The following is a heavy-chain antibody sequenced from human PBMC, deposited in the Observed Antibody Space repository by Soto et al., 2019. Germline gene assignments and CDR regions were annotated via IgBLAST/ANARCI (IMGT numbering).Heavy chain of an antibody. J-gene: IGHJ4*02. V-gene: IGHV4-39*01. Sequence: QLQLQESGPGLVKPSETLSLTCTVSGGSISSSSYYWGWIRQPPGNGLEWIGSIYYSGSTYYNPSLKSRVTISVDTSKNQFSLKLSSVTAADTAVYYCARLQGGLVYWGQGTLVTVSS. D-gene: IGHD3-16*01. CDR2: IYYSGST. CDR1: GGSISSSSYY. CDR3: ARLQGGLVY.